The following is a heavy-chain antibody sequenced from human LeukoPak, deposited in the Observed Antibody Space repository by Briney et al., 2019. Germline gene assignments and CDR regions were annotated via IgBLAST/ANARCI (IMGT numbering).Heavy chain of an antibody. D-gene: IGHD5-24*01. CDR3: AKSGYNRFDY. J-gene: IGHJ4*02. Sequence: GGSLRLSCAASGFTFSGSALHWVRQASGKGLEWIGRIRSKTNNYATTYAASVTGRFTISRDDAENTAYLQMNSLRADDTAVYYCAKSGYNRFDYWGQGTLVTVSS. V-gene: IGHV3-73*01. CDR1: GFTFSGSA. CDR2: IRSKTNNYAT.